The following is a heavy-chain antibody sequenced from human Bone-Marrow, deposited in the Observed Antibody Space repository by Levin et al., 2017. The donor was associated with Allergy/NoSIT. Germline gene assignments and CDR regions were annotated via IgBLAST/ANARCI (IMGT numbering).Heavy chain of an antibody. V-gene: IGHV3-48*01. Sequence: GESLKISCAASGFTFNTYGMIWVRQAPGKGLEWVSYISSRRTTIYYADSVKGRFTISRDDAKNSLYLQMSSLRAEDTAVYYCARDEEAYGDAFDIWGQGTRVTVSS. CDR3: ARDEEAYGDAFDI. D-gene: IGHD2-8*01. J-gene: IGHJ3*02. CDR1: GFTFNTYG. CDR2: ISSRRTTI.